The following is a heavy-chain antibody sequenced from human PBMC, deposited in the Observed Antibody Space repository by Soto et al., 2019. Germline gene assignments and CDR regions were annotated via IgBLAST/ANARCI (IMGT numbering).Heavy chain of an antibody. CDR3: ARGGWRQIDY. J-gene: IGHJ4*02. CDR2: IYYGGST. Sequence: SETLSLTCTVSGDSISTDYWSWIRQSPGKGLEWIGFIYYGGSTNYNPSLKSRVTISVDTSKNQFSLKLSSVTAADTAVYYCARGGWRQIDYWGQGTLVTVSS. V-gene: IGHV4-59*08. CDR1: GDSISTDY. D-gene: IGHD3-3*01.